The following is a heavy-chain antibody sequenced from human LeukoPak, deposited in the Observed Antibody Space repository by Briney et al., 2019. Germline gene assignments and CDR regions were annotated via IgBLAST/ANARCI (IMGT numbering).Heavy chain of an antibody. CDR2: IYYSGST. V-gene: IGHV4-59*01. J-gene: IGHJ6*02. CDR1: GGSISSYY. Sequence: MPSETLSLTCTVSGGSISSYYRSWIRQPPGKGLEWIGYIYYSGSTNYNPSLKSRVTISVDTSKNQFSLKLSSVTAADTAVYYCARGNSSGWYSYYYYGMDVWGQGPTVTVS. CDR3: ARGNSSGWYSYYYYGMDV. D-gene: IGHD6-19*01.